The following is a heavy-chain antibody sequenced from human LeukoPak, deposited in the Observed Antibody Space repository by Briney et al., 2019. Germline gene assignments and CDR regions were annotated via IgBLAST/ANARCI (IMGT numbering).Heavy chain of an antibody. Sequence: GGSLRLSCAASGFTVSSNYMSWVRQAPGKGLEWVSVIYSGGSTYYADSVKGRFTISRDNSKNTLYLQMNSLRAEDTAVYYCARDHSSSWYARNWFDPWGQGTLVTVSS. CDR2: IYSGGST. CDR3: ARDHSSSWYARNWFDP. J-gene: IGHJ5*02. D-gene: IGHD6-13*01. V-gene: IGHV3-53*01. CDR1: GFTVSSNY.